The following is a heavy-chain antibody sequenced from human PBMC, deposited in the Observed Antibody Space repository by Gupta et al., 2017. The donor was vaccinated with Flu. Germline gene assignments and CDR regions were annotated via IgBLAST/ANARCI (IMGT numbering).Heavy chain of an antibody. Sequence: EVQLLESGGGLVQPGGSLRLSCAASGFTFRGYSMSGVRQAPGKGLEWVAAISGSGGSTYYADSVKGRFTISRDNSKNTLYLQMNSLRAEDTAVYYCAKDRSYGTGAYYFDYWGQGTLVTVSS. J-gene: IGHJ4*02. CDR2: ISGSGGST. V-gene: IGHV3-23*01. CDR3: AKDRSYGTGAYYFDY. D-gene: IGHD3-10*01. CDR1: GFTFRGYS.